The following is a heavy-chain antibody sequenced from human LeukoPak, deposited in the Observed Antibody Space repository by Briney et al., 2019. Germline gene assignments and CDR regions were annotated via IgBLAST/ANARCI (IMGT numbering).Heavy chain of an antibody. Sequence: SETLSLTCTVSGYSISSGYYWGWIRQPPGKGLEWIGSIYHSGSTYYNPSLKSRVTISVDTSKNQFSLRLSSVTAADTAVYYCARVVRNYYDSSGYGDYWGQGTLVTVSS. CDR2: IYHSGST. CDR1: GYSISSGYY. CDR3: ARVVRNYYDSSGYGDY. D-gene: IGHD3-22*01. J-gene: IGHJ4*02. V-gene: IGHV4-38-2*02.